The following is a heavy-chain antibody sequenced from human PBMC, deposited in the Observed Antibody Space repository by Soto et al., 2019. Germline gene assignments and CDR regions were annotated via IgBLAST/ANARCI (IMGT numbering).Heavy chain of an antibody. J-gene: IGHJ6*02. D-gene: IGHD6-13*01. CDR2: ISGSGGST. CDR3: AKSGSWYTSGYYGMDV. V-gene: IGHV3-23*01. Sequence: EVQLLESGGGLVQPGGSLRLSCAASGFTFSSYAMSWVRQAPGKGLEWVSAISGSGGSTYYADSVKGRFTISRDNSKNTLYQQMNSLRAEDTAVYYCAKSGSWYTSGYYGMDVWGQGTTVTVSS. CDR1: GFTFSSYA.